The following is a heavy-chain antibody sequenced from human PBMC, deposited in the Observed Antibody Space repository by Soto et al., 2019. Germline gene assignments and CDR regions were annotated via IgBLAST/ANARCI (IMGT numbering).Heavy chain of an antibody. CDR2: ISGTGAST. CDR1: GFTFSSYA. J-gene: IGHJ5*02. D-gene: IGHD3-10*01. CDR3: AKDPPFGTMIRGWVA. V-gene: IGHV3-23*01. Sequence: PVGSLRLSCAASGFTFSSYAMSWVRQAPGKGLEWVSAISGTGASTYYADSVKGRFTISRDSSKSTMFLQMSSLRAEDTAVYYCAKDPPFGTMIRGWVAWGQGTLVT.